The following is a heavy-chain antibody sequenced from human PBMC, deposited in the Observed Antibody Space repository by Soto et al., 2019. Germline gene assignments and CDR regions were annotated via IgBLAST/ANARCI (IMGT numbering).Heavy chain of an antibody. CDR1: GGSISSSNW. CDR3: ARHGYYYYYGMDV. J-gene: IGHJ6*02. CDR2: IYHSGST. Sequence: SETLSLTCAVSGGSISSSNWWSWVRQPPGKGLEWIGEIYHSGSTNYNPSLKSRVTISVDKSKNQFSLKLSSVTAADTAVYYCARHGYYYYYGMDVWGQGTTVTVSS. V-gene: IGHV4-4*02.